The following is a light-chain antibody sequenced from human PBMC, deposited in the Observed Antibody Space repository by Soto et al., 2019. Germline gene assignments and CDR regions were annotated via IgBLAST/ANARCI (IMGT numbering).Light chain of an antibody. CDR2: YDD. CDR1: NSNIGNNA. CDR3: AASDDSLNGYV. V-gene: IGLV1-36*01. Sequence: HSVLTQPPSVSEAPRQRVTISCSGSNSNIGNNAVNWYQQLPGKAPKLLIYYDDLVPSGVSDRFSGSKSGTSASLAISGLQSEDEADHFCAASDDSLNGYVFGTGTKVTVL. J-gene: IGLJ1*01.